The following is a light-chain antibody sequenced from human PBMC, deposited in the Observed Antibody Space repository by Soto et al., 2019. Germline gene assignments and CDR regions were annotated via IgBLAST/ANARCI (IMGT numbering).Light chain of an antibody. CDR3: QQYGSSPRT. V-gene: IGKV3-20*01. J-gene: IGKJ1*01. CDR2: GAS. CDR1: QTIGSTY. Sequence: ELSLPQYPATLSFPPGEQSTLYRRASQTIGSTYLAWYQQNPGQAPRLLIYGASSRATGIPDRFSGGGSGTDFTLTINRLEPEDFAMYYCQQYGSSPRTFGQGTKVDIK.